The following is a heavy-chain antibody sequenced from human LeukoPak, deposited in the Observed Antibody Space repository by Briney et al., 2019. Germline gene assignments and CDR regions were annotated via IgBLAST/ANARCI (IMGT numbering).Heavy chain of an antibody. J-gene: IGHJ4*02. D-gene: IGHD2-21*01. CDR3: ARDNPYCGGDCYSF. CDR2: IYSGGST. V-gene: IGHV3-53*01. CDR1: GFTVSGNY. Sequence: GGSLRLSCAASGFTVSGNYMSWVRQAPGKGLEWVSVIYSGGSTYYADSVKGRFTISRDNSKNTLYLQMNSLRAEDTAVYYCARDNPYCGGDCYSFWGQGTLVTVSS.